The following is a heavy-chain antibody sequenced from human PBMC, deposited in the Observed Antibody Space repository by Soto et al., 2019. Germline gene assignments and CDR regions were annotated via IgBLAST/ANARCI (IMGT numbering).Heavy chain of an antibody. J-gene: IGHJ6*02. Sequence: DVQLVESGGGLVQPGGSQRLSCAASGFIFDDYAMHWVRQAPGKGLEWVSGISWNSGRIAYADSVKGRFTISRDNAKNSLYLQMNSLRAEDTALYYCAKDKATGTALTYYGMDVWGQGTTVTVSS. CDR2: ISWNSGRI. CDR1: GFIFDDYA. D-gene: IGHD1-1*01. V-gene: IGHV3-9*01. CDR3: AKDKATGTALTYYGMDV.